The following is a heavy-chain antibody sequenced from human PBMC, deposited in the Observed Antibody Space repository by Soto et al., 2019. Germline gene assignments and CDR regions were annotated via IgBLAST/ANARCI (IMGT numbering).Heavy chain of an antibody. V-gene: IGHV3-15*01. CDR1: GFTVSNAW. Sequence: GGSLRLSCAASGFTVSNAWMSWIRQAPGKGLEWVGRIKSKTDGGTTDYAAPVKGRFTISRDDSKNTLYLQMNSLKAEDTAVYYCTTDPFTEGDASDISGQGTMVTVSS. CDR2: IKSKTDGGTT. CDR3: TTDPFTEGDASDI. J-gene: IGHJ3*02.